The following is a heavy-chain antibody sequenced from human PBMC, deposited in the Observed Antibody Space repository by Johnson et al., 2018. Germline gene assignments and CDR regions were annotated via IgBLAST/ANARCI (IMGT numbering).Heavy chain of an antibody. CDR1: GDNLNNYI. J-gene: IGHJ1*01. CDR2: IIPVNGIA. Sequence: QVQLVQSGAEVKKPESSVKVSCKASGDNLNNYIISWVRQAPGQGLEWMGRIIPVNGIANYAHRFRGRLTITADRSTSTAYMELSSLRSEDTAVYYCATPISAGAEYFQHWGQGTLVTVSS. D-gene: IGHD3-3*01. V-gene: IGHV1-69*02. CDR3: ATPISAGAEYFQH.